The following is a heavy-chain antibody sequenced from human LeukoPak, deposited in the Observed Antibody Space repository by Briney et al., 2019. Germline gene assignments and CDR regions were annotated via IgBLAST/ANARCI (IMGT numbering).Heavy chain of an antibody. CDR2: INPNSGGT. D-gene: IGHD6-13*01. V-gene: IGHV1-2*02. CDR1: GYTFTSYD. J-gene: IGHJ5*02. Sequence: ASVKVSCKASGYTFTSYDINWVRQATGQGLEWMGWINPNSGGTNYAQKFQGRVTMTRDTSISTAYMELSRLRSDDTAVYYCARDPGSSSPWGQGTLVTVSS. CDR3: ARDPGSSSP.